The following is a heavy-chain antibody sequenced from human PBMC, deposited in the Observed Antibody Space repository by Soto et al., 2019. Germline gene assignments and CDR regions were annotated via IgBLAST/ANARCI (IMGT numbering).Heavy chain of an antibody. V-gene: IGHV4-61*08. D-gene: IGHD3-22*01. Sequence: KPSETLSLTCTVSGGSISSGGYYWSWIRQHPGKGLEWIGYIYYSGSTYYNPSLKSRVTISVDTSNNQFSLKLSSVTAADTAVYYCARVVSEYYYDSSGPRVSFDIWGQGTMVTVSS. CDR1: GGSISSGGYY. CDR2: IYYSGST. J-gene: IGHJ3*02. CDR3: ARVVSEYYYDSSGPRVSFDI.